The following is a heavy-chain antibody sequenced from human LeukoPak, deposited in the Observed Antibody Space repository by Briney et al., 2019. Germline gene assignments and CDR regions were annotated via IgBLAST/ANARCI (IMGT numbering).Heavy chain of an antibody. Sequence: PSETLSLTCAVSGGSISSSNWWSWVRQPPGKGLEWIGEIYHSGSTNYNPSLKSRVTISVDKSKNQFSLKLSSVTAADTAVYYCASLDYGDYWYFDLWGRGTLVTVSS. CDR3: ASLDYGDYWYFDL. J-gene: IGHJ2*01. D-gene: IGHD4-17*01. V-gene: IGHV4-4*02. CDR1: GGSISSSNW. CDR2: IYHSGST.